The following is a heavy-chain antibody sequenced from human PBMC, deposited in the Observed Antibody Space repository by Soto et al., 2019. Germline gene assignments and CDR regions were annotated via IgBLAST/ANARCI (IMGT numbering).Heavy chain of an antibody. D-gene: IGHD6-6*01. CDR2: ISASGGTA. V-gene: IGHV3-23*01. Sequence: GGSLRLSCAASGFTFSSYAMNWVRQIPEKGLEWVSVISASGGTAYYADSVKGRFTASRDNSKNTMYLQMNSLRAEDTAVYYCAMYLVAGSRPDAYDCWGQGSLVPVSS. CDR3: AMYLVAGSRPDAYDC. J-gene: IGHJ4*02. CDR1: GFTFSSYA.